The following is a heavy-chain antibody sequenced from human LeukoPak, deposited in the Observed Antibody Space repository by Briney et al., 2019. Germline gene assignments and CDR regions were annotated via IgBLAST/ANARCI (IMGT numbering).Heavy chain of an antibody. CDR1: GFTFSSYA. CDR2: ISGSGGST. J-gene: IGHJ4*02. Sequence: TGGSLRLSCAASGFTFSSYAMSWVRQAPGKGLEWVSAISGSGGSTYYADSVKGRFTISRDNSKNTLYLQMNSLRAEDTAVYYCAKGGSSSWDYFDYWGQGTLVTVSS. V-gene: IGHV3-23*01. D-gene: IGHD6-13*01. CDR3: AKGGSSSWDYFDY.